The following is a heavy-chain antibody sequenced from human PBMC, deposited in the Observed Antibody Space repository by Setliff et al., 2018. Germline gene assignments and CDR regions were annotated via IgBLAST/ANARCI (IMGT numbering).Heavy chain of an antibody. J-gene: IGHJ4*02. CDR1: GGPINSDRYY. CDR3: ASHPRVTIFGVVAFDY. V-gene: IGHV4-39*01. D-gene: IGHD3-3*01. Sequence: SETLSLTCTASGGPINSDRYYWGWIRQPPGKGLEWIGSMYSSGSTYYNPSLKSRVTISVDTSQNQFSLKLSSVTAADTAAYYCASHPRVTIFGVVAFDYWGQGILVTAPQ. CDR2: MYSSGST.